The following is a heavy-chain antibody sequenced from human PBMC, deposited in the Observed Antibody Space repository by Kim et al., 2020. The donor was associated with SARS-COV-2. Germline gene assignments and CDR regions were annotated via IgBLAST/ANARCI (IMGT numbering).Heavy chain of an antibody. V-gene: IGHV4-39*01. Sequence: YYTPSRKSRVTISVDTSKNQSSLKLSSVTAADTAVYYCTSHSGALAALDYWGQGTLVTVSS. CDR3: TSHSGALAALDY. J-gene: IGHJ4*02. D-gene: IGHD6-6*01.